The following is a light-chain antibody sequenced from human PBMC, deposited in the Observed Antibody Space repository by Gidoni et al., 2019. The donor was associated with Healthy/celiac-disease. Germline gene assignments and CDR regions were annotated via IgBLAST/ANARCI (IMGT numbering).Light chain of an antibody. Sequence: LPRSPAPLSLSPGERATLSCRASQSVSSYLAWYQQKPGQAPRLLIYDASNRATGIPARFSGSGSGSDFTLTISSLEPEDFAAYYCQQRSNWPALTFGGXTKVEIK. CDR2: DAS. J-gene: IGKJ4*01. CDR1: QSVSSY. CDR3: QQRSNWPALT. V-gene: IGKV3-11*01.